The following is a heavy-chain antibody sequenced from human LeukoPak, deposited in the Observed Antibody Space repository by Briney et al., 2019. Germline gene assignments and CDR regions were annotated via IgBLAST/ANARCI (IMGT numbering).Heavy chain of an antibody. D-gene: IGHD4-17*01. V-gene: IGHV3-64*01. J-gene: IGHJ6*03. CDR1: GFTFSSYW. CDR2: ISSNGGST. Sequence: PGXXLXLSCAASGFTFSSYWMHWVRQAPGKGLEYVSAISSNGGSTYYANSVKGRFTISRDNYKNTLYLQMGSLRAEDMAVYYCARTLSYGDFYYYYYMDVWGKGTTVTVSS. CDR3: ARTLSYGDFYYYYYMDV.